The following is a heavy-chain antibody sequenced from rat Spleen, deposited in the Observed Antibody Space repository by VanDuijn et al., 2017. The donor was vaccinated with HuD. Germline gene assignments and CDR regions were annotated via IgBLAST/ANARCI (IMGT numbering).Heavy chain of an antibody. Sequence: EVKLVESGGGLVQPGRSLKLSCAASGFTFDDYGMAWVRQAPKNGLEWVAIISWGGTTTYYPDNVKGRFTISRDNAKNALYLQMNNMRSGDTAIYYCTRELGDWFAYGGQRTLVTVSS. V-gene: IGHV5-36*01. J-gene: IGHJ3*01. CDR1: GFTFDDYG. CDR2: ISWGGTTT. CDR3: TRELGDWFAY.